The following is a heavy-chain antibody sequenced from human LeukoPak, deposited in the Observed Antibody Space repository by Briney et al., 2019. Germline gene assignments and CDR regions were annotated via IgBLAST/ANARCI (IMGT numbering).Heavy chain of an antibody. CDR2: FYTSGST. Sequence: KPSETLSLTCTVSCGSISSYYWSWIRQPAGKGLEGIGRFYTSGSTNYNPSLKSRVTMSVDTSKNQFSLKLSSVTAADTAVYYCARGAARRPFYYYYYMDVWGKGTTVTVSS. D-gene: IGHD6-6*01. CDR3: ARGAARRPFYYYYYMDV. CDR1: CGSISSYY. J-gene: IGHJ6*03. V-gene: IGHV4-4*07.